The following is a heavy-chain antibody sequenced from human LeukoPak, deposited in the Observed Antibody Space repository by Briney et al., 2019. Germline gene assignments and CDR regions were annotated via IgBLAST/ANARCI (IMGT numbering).Heavy chain of an antibody. J-gene: IGHJ4*02. CDR1: GGSFSGYY. D-gene: IGHD6-6*01. CDR3: ARLVSDRHRGSSPDMPYYFDY. V-gene: IGHV4-34*01. CDR2: INHSGST. Sequence: KPSETLSLTCAVYGGSFSGYYWSWIRQPPGKGLEWIGEINHSGSTNYNPSLKSRVTISVDTPKNQFSLKLSSVTAADTAVYYCARLVSDRHRGSSPDMPYYFDYWGQGTLVTVSS.